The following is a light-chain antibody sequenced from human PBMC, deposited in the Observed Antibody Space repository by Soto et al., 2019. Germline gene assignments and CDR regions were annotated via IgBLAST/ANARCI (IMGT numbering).Light chain of an antibody. CDR2: KAS. V-gene: IGKV1-5*03. Sequence: DIQMTQSPSTLSGSVGDRVTITCRASQTISSWLAWYQQKPGKAPKPLIYKASTLKSGVPSRFSGSGSGTEFTLTISSLQPDDFATYYCQQYNSYSEAFGQGTKVELK. CDR3: QQYNSYSEA. CDR1: QTISSW. J-gene: IGKJ1*01.